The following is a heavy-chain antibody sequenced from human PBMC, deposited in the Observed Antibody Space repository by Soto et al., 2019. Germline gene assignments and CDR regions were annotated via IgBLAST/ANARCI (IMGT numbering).Heavy chain of an antibody. CDR1: GFTFSSFG. CDR2: IWYDGSKK. CDR3: ARDASYYSLWSGYYPSRNGMDV. Sequence: QVQVVESGGGVVQPGRSLRLSCAASGFTFSSFGMHWVRQAPGKGLEWVSLIWYDGSKKSYGDSVKGRFTISRDNSRKTVYLQMNSLRADDTAVYYCARDASYYSLWSGYYPSRNGMDVWGQGTRSPSP. J-gene: IGHJ6*02. V-gene: IGHV3-33*01. D-gene: IGHD3-3*01.